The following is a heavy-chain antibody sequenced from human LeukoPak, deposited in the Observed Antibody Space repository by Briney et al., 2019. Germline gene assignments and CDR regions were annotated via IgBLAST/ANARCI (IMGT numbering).Heavy chain of an antibody. CDR2: ISGSVGSK. V-gene: IGHV3-23*01. CDR1: GFTFSSYV. Sequence: GGSLRLSCAASGFTFSSYVMSWVRQAPGKGLEWVSDISGSVGSKYYADSVKGRFTISRENSKNTLYLQMNSLRAEDTAVYYCATRAVAGEFDYWGQGTLVTVSS. D-gene: IGHD6-19*01. J-gene: IGHJ4*02. CDR3: ATRAVAGEFDY.